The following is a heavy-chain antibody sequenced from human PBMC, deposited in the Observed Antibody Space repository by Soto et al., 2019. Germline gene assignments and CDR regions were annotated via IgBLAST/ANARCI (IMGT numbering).Heavy chain of an antibody. CDR2: IYSGGST. D-gene: IGHD6-13*01. Sequence: GGSLRLSCAASGFTVSSNYMSWVRQAPGKGLEWVAVIYSGGSTYYADSVKGRFTISRDNSKNTLYLQMNSLRAEDTAVSYCARVHSSWFDYWGQGTLVSVSS. CDR3: ARVHSSWFDY. J-gene: IGHJ4*02. CDR1: GFTVSSNY. V-gene: IGHV3-66*02.